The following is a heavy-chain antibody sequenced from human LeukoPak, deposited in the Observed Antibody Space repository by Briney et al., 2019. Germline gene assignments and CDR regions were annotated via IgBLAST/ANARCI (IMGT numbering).Heavy chain of an antibody. J-gene: IGHJ6*03. V-gene: IGHV4-4*07. D-gene: IGHD3-10*01. Sequence: SETLSRTCTVSGGSISNDFWSWIRQPAGKGLEWLGRIYTNENTDYNPSLKSRVTMSVDMSKNQFSLTLSSVTAADTAVYYCAREKSVIGSPYYVDVWGSGTTVTVSS. CDR2: IYTNENT. CDR1: GGSISNDF. CDR3: AREKSVIGSPYYVDV.